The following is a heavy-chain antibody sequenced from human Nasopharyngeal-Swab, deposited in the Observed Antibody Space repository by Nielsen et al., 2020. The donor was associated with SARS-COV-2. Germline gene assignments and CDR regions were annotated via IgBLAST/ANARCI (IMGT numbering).Heavy chain of an antibody. Sequence: SLKISCAASGFTFDDYAMPWVRQAPGKGLEWVSGISWSSGSIGYADSVKGRFTISRDNAKNSLYLQMNSLRAEDTALYYCAKDRSSSGGEVFDYWGQGTLVTVSS. CDR2: ISWSSGSI. CDR3: AKDRSSSGGEVFDY. V-gene: IGHV3-9*01. J-gene: IGHJ4*02. D-gene: IGHD6-19*01. CDR1: GFTFDDYA.